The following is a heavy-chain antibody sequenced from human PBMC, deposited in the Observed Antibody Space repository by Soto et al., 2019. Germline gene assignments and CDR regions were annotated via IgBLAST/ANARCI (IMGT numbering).Heavy chain of an antibody. Sequence: QVQLVQSGAEVKKPGSSVKVSCKASGGTFSSYAISWVRQAPGQGLEWMGGLIPSFGTANYAQKFQGRVTITADESRSTAYMELSSLRSEDTAVYYCARRAYCGGDCYSPLQFDYWGQGTLVTVSS. CDR1: GGTFSSYA. CDR2: LIPSFGTA. V-gene: IGHV1-69*01. J-gene: IGHJ4*02. D-gene: IGHD2-21*02. CDR3: ARRAYCGGDCYSPLQFDY.